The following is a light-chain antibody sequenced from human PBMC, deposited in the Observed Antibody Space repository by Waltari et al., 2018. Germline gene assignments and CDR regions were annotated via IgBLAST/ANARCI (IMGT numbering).Light chain of an antibody. J-gene: IGLJ2*01. CDR1: SLRSYY. CDR2: DKN. V-gene: IGLV3-19*01. CDR3: HSRDASGVGGS. Sequence: SSELTQDPAVSVAMGQTVRITCQGDSLRSYYASWYQQRPGQAPILVMYDKNNRPSGVPDRVSGSRSGNTAALTITGAQAEDEASYYCHSRDASGVGGSFGGGTKLTVL.